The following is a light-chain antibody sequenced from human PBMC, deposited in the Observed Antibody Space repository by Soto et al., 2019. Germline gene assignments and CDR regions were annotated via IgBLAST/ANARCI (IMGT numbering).Light chain of an antibody. CDR1: QSVSTN. V-gene: IGKV3-11*01. Sequence: EIVLTQSPATLSLSPGERATLSCRASQSVSTNLAWYQRKPGQAPRLLIYDASNRATDIPARFSGSGSGTDFTLTISSLEPEDFAVYYCQQNNNWPSFTFGPGTKVDI. J-gene: IGKJ3*01. CDR3: QQNNNWPSFT. CDR2: DAS.